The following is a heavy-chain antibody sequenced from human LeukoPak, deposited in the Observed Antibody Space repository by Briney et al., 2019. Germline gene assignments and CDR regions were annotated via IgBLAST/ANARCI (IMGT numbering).Heavy chain of an antibody. D-gene: IGHD4-11*01. Sequence: PSETLSLTCAVYDGSFGSHWSWLRQPAGKGLEWIGRIYISGSTNYNPSLKSRVTMSIDTSKNQFSLKLSSVTAADTAIYYCAREPPQYLFDYWGQGTLVTVSS. CDR1: DGSFGSH. CDR2: IYISGST. V-gene: IGHV4-4*07. CDR3: AREPPQYLFDY. J-gene: IGHJ4*02.